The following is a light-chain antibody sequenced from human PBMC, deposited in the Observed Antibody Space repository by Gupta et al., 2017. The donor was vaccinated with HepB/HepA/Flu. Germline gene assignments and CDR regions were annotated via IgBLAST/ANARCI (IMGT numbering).Light chain of an antibody. Sequence: DIQMTQSPSSLSAFVGDRVSITCRASQGIGNFLGWYQQKPGKAPKRLIYAASSLQSGVPSRFSGSGSATEFTLTISSLQPEDFATYYCRQEDRFPRTFGQGTKVEIK. CDR1: QGIGNF. CDR3: RQEDRFPRT. CDR2: AAS. J-gene: IGKJ1*01. V-gene: IGKV1-17*01.